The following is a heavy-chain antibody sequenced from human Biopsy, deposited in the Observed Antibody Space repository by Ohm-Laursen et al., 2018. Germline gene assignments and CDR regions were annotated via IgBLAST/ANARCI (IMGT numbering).Heavy chain of an antibody. J-gene: IGHJ4*02. V-gene: IGHV3-30*18. Sequence: SLRLSCTAASGFTFSSYGMHWVRQAPGKGLEWVSLISNDGDIKYSADSMEGRFTISRDNSRNTLFLQMNSLKAEDTAVYYCAKDRFPYTSGYSSVFEYWGQGTLVTVSS. CDR1: GFTFSSYG. CDR2: ISNDGDIK. D-gene: IGHD3-22*01. CDR3: AKDRFPYTSGYSSVFEY.